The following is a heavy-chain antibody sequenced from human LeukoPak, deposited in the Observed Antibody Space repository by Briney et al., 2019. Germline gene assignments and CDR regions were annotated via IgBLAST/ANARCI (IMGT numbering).Heavy chain of an antibody. V-gene: IGHV3-23*01. CDR1: GFTFSSYA. CDR2: ISGCGGST. D-gene: IGHD1-26*01. J-gene: IGHJ3*02. CDR3: AKGTLEGWYRGNYPTPPHAFDI. Sequence: GGSLRLSCAASGFTFSSYAMSWARDAPGKGLEWVLAISGCGGSTYYADSVKCRFTISRDNAKNTLYLQRNSLRAEDSAVYYCAKGTLEGWYRGNYPTPPHAFDIWGQGTMVSVSS.